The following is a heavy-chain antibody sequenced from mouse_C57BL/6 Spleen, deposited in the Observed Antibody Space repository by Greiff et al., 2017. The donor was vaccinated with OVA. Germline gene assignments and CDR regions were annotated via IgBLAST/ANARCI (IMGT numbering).Heavy chain of an antibody. V-gene: IGHV1-62-2*01. CDR1: GYTFTEYT. Sequence: VKLMESGAELVKPGASVKLSCKASGYTFTEYTIHWVKQRSGQGLEWIGWFYPGSGSIKYNEKFKDKATLTADKSSSTVYMELSRLTSEDSAVCFCARHEEGGWLLEFAYWGQGTLVTVSA. D-gene: IGHD2-3*01. J-gene: IGHJ3*01. CDR3: ARHEEGGWLLEFAY. CDR2: FYPGSGSI.